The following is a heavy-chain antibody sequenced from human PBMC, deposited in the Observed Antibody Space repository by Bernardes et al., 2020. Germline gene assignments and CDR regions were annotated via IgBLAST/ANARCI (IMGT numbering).Heavy chain of an antibody. D-gene: IGHD6-6*01. CDR2: IWYDGSNK. CDR1: GFIFSTYG. CDR3: ARASGKYSSSGFDY. V-gene: IGHV3-33*01. Sequence: GGSLRLSRAASGFIFSTYGVHWVRQAPGKGLEWVAVIWYDGSNKYYADSVKGRFTISRDNSKNTLYLQMNSLRDEDTAVYYCARASGKYSSSGFDYWGQGTLVTVSS. J-gene: IGHJ4*02.